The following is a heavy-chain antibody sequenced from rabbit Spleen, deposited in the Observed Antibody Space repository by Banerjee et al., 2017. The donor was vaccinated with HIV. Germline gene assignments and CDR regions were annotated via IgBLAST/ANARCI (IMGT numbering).Heavy chain of an antibody. D-gene: IGHD1-1*01. CDR2: VAAGVSLTS. Sequence: QEQLVESGGDLVKPGASLTLTCTASGFSFTYIDYLCWVRQPPGKGPEWIACVAAGVSLTSYYATWAKGRFTISKTSSTTVTLQMTSLTAADTATYFCARDTSSSFSSYGMDLWGPGTLVTVS. V-gene: IGHV1S45*01. CDR3: ARDTSSSFSSYGMDL. J-gene: IGHJ6*01. CDR1: GFSFTYIDY.